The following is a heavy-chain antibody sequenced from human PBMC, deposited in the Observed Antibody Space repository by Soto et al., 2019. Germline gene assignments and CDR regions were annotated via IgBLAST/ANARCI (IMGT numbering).Heavy chain of an antibody. CDR3: ARSVEGTFDY. CDR1: GFPFSIYS. V-gene: IGHV3-48*02. D-gene: IGHD6-19*01. J-gene: IGHJ4*02. CDR2: ITSDTNTI. Sequence: EVQLVESGGGLVQPGGSLRLTCVASGFPFSIYSMNWVRQAPGKGLEWSSYITSDTNTIKYADSVKGRFTISRDNAKNVVYLQMNSLRDEDTAVYCCARSVEGTFDYWGQGTVVTFSS.